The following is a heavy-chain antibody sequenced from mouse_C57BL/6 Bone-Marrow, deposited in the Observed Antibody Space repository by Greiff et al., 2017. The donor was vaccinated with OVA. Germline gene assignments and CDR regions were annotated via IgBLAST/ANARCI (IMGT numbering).Heavy chain of an antibody. Sequence: QVQLQQSGAELARPGASVKLSCKASGYTFTSYGISWVKQRTGQGLEWIGEIYPRSGNTYYNEKLKGKATLTADKSSSTAYMELRSLTSEDSAVYFCAREEEFYYGSPLDYWGQGTTLTVSS. CDR2: IYPRSGNT. D-gene: IGHD1-1*01. J-gene: IGHJ2*01. CDR3: AREEEFYYGSPLDY. CDR1: GYTFTSYG. V-gene: IGHV1-81*01.